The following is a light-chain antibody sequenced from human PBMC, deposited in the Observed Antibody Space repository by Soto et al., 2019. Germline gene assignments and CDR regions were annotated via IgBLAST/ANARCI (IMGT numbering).Light chain of an antibody. CDR3: SSYTSNTTLV. CDR2: DVS. CDR1: SSDIGDYNF. V-gene: IGLV2-14*01. J-gene: IGLJ2*01. Sequence: QSALTQPASVSESPGQSITISCTGTSSDIGDYNFVSWYQQHPGKAPQLMIYDVSYRPSGFSHRFSGSKSGNTASLTISWLQTEDEADYYCSSYTSNTTLVFGGGTKLTVL.